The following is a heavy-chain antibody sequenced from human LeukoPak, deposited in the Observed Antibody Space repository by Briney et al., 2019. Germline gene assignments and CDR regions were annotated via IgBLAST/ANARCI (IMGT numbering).Heavy chain of an antibody. J-gene: IGHJ5*02. Sequence: SETLSLTCTVSGASITIGAESYHWGWIRQPPGKGLEWIGTIYYTGISYYNPSLESRVTISVDTSKNQFSLKLSSVTAADTAVYYCARLKPPKATYYYGSGSYYNRWFDPWGQGTLVTVSS. CDR3: ARLKPPKATYYYGSGSYYNRWFDP. CDR1: GASITIGAESYH. D-gene: IGHD3-10*01. V-gene: IGHV4-39*07. CDR2: IYYTGIS.